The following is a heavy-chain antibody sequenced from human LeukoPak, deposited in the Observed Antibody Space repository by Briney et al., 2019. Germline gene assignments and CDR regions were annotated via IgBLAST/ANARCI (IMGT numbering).Heavy chain of an antibody. V-gene: IGHV4-31*03. CDR3: AVDYYGP. CDR2: INFSGTT. J-gene: IGHJ4*02. Sequence: SQTLSLTCTVAGAFISSGGDYWGWIRQNPWKGLEWIGHINFSGTTYYTPSLKRRVTISVDTSKNQFSLKLSSVTAADTAVYYCAVDYYGPWGQGTLVTVSS. D-gene: IGHD3-10*01. CDR1: GAFISSGGDY.